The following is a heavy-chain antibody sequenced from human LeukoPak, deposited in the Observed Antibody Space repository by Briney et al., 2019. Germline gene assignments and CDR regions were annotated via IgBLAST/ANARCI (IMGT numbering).Heavy chain of an antibody. Sequence: SETLSLTCAVYGGSFSGYYWSWIRQPPGKGLEWIGEINHSGSTNYNPSLKSRVTISVDTSKNQFSLKLSSVTAADTAVYYCARVVVPAAPSGYYYMDVWGEGTTVTVSS. J-gene: IGHJ6*03. CDR3: ARVVVPAAPSGYYYMDV. CDR1: GGSFSGYY. CDR2: INHSGST. V-gene: IGHV4-34*01. D-gene: IGHD2-2*01.